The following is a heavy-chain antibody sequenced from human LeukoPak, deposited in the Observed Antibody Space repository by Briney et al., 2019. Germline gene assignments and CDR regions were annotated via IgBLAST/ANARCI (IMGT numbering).Heavy chain of an antibody. Sequence: GGSLRLSCAAPGFTFSGFAMSWVRRTPGKGLDWGSGISGSGDNTLYAASVKGRFTISRDNSKNILYLEMNSPRAEDTAIYYCAKMKGHPLQKYYMDVWGQGTTVTVSS. CDR1: GFTFSGFA. D-gene: IGHD2/OR15-2a*01. CDR2: ISGSGDNT. J-gene: IGHJ6*01. CDR3: AKMKGHPLQKYYMDV. V-gene: IGHV3-23*01.